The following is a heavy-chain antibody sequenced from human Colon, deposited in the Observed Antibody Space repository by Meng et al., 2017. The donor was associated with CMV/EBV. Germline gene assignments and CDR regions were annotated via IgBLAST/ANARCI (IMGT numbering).Heavy chain of an antibody. CDR3: ARILSGIFEY. CDR1: GYTFTSYG. CDR2: ISPNTGDT. V-gene: IGHV1-18*01. Sequence: VSCKASGYTFTSYGISWVRQAPGQGLEWMGWISPNTGDTSFAQKFQGRLTMTTDTSTRTAYMELKRLRSDDTAVYYCARILSGIFEYRGQGTLVTVSS. J-gene: IGHJ4*02. D-gene: IGHD3-3*01.